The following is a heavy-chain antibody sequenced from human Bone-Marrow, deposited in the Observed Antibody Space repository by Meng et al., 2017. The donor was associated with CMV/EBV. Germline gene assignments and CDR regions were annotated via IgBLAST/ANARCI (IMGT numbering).Heavy chain of an antibody. CDR3: ERADGSEYSSSSGLGGIDY. D-gene: IGHD6-6*01. CDR1: EITFSNYG. V-gene: IGHV3-74*01. Sequence: GGSLRLSCEASEITFSNYGMNWVRQVPGKGLVWVSRISSDGSSTSYADSVKGRFTISRDNAKNTLHLQMNSLSAEDTAVYYCERADGSEYSSSSGLGGIDYWGQGTLVTVYS. CDR2: ISSDGSST. J-gene: IGHJ4*02.